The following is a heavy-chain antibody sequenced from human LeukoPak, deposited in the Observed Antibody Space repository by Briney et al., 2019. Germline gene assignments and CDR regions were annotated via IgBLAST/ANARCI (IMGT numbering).Heavy chain of an antibody. V-gene: IGHV4-39*07. J-gene: IGHJ6*02. CDR2: MHYSGST. CDR1: GDSISSSSYY. Sequence: SETLSLTCTVSGDSISSSSYYWGWIRQPPGKGLEWIGNMHYSGSTNYNPSLRSRVTISVDTSKNQFSLKVSSVTAADTAVYYCARDQGSYYGVDVWGQGTTVTVSS. CDR3: ARDQGSYYGVDV.